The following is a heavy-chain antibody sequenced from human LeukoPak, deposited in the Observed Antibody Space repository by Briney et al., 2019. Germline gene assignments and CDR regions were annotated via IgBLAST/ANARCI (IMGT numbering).Heavy chain of an antibody. Sequence: GGSLRLSCAASGFTFDDYAMHWVRQAPGKGLGWVSLVSGDGGSTYYADSVKGRFTISRDNSKNSLYLQMNSLRTEDTALYYCAKDMEPEWSRGASDYWGQGTLVTASS. J-gene: IGHJ4*02. V-gene: IGHV3-43*02. D-gene: IGHD1-26*01. CDR1: GFTFDDYA. CDR2: VSGDGGST. CDR3: AKDMEPEWSRGASDY.